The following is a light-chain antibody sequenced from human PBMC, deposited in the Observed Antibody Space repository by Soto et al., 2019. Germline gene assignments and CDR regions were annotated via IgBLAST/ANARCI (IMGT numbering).Light chain of an antibody. CDR2: WAS. Sequence: DIVMTQSPDSLVVSLGERATINCKSSQSVLHSSNNKNYLAWYQQKPGQPPKLLIYWASTRESGVPDRFSGSGSGTDFTLTISSLQAADVAVYYCQQYYDTPLTFGGGTKVEIK. CDR1: QSVLHSSNNKNY. J-gene: IGKJ4*01. CDR3: QQYYDTPLT. V-gene: IGKV4-1*01.